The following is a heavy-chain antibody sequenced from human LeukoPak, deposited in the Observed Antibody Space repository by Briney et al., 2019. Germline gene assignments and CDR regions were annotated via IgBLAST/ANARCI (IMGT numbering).Heavy chain of an antibody. V-gene: IGHV3-30*18. CDR2: ISYDVSNK. J-gene: IGHJ3*02. D-gene: IGHD6-13*01. CDR3: AKDQQLVLSAFDI. Sequence: PGGSVRLSCTASGFTFSSYGMHWVRQAPGKGLEWVAVISYDVSNKYYADSVKGRFTISRDNSKNTLYLQMNSLRAEDTAVYYCAKDQQLVLSAFDIWGQGTMVTVSS. CDR1: GFTFSSYG.